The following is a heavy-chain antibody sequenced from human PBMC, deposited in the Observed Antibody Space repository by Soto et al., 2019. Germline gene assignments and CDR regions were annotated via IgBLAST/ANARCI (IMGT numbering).Heavy chain of an antibody. CDR3: ALSVTYGAYVDWFDP. J-gene: IGHJ5*02. D-gene: IGHD4-17*01. Sequence: EVQLVESGGGLVQPGGSLRLSCAASGFTVSSHYMSWIRQAPGKGLEWVSVIYSGGGTYYADSVKGRFTISRETSENTLYLQSNSLRAEDTVGYYFALSVTYGAYVDWFDPWGQGTRVTVSS. CDR1: GFTVSSHY. V-gene: IGHV3-66*01. CDR2: IYSGGGT.